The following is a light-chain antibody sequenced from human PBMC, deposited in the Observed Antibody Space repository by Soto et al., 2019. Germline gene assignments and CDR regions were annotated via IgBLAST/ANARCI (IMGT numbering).Light chain of an antibody. CDR3: QHYDSARWT. J-gene: IGKJ1*01. CDR2: DAS. CDR1: QSISSTY. Sequence: EIVMTQSPATLSVSPGERATLSCRASQSISSTYLTWYHQRPGQAPRLLIYDASRRATGIPDRFSGSGSGTDFSLTISRLEPEDFAVYYCQHYDSARWTFGLGTKVDI. V-gene: IGKV3-20*01.